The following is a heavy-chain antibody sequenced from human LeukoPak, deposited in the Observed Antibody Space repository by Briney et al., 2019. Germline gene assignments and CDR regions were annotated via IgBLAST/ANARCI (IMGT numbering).Heavy chain of an antibody. CDR3: ARDNPGGTVHAFDI. J-gene: IGHJ3*02. CDR1: GFTFSSYG. D-gene: IGHD1-1*01. CDR2: IKQDGSGK. Sequence: PGGSLRLSCAASGFTFSSYGMSWVRQAPGKGLEWVANIKQDGSGKYYVDSVKGRFTISRDNAKNSLYLQMNSLRAEDTAVYYCARDNPGGTVHAFDIWGQGTMVTVSS. V-gene: IGHV3-7*01.